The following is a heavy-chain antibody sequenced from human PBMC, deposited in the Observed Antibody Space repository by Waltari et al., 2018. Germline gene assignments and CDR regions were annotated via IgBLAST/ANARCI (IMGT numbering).Heavy chain of an antibody. J-gene: IGHJ4*02. V-gene: IGHV1-3*04. CDR1: GYSFTTYS. Sequence: QVQLVQSGAEVKKPGASVKVSCKASGYSFTTYSMHWVRQAPGQRPEWMGWINTVNGNTEYSQTFQGRVTFARDTSASTAYMELSSLRSGDTAVYYCARLLGLDGFDYWGQGTLVTVSS. CDR2: INTVNGNT. D-gene: IGHD2-8*02. CDR3: ARLLGLDGFDY.